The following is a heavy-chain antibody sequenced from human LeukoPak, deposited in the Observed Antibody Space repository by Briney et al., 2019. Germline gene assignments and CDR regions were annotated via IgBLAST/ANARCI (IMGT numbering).Heavy chain of an antibody. V-gene: IGHV1-69*06. D-gene: IGHD3-9*01. CDR1: GGTFSSYA. J-gene: IGHJ4*02. CDR3: ARGGILTGDFDY. Sequence: SVKVSCKASGGTFSSYAISWVRQAPGQGLEWMGGIIPIFGTASYAQKFQGRVTITADKSTSTAYMELSSLRSEDTAVYYCARGGILTGDFDYWAREPWSPSPQ. CDR2: IIPIFGTA.